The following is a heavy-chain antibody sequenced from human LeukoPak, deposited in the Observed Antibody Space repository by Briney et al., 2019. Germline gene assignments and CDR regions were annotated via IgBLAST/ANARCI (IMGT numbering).Heavy chain of an antibody. J-gene: IGHJ4*02. CDR3: ARDINWNYMDL. CDR1: GFTLTNYG. D-gene: IGHD1-1*01. CDR2: ISHDGGTA. Sequence: PGGPLRLSCTVFGFTLTNYGIHWVRQAPGKGLEWVAVISHDGGTAHYAGSVKGRFTISRDTSKNTLYLQMNTMGPEDTAVYYCARDINWNYMDLWGQGTLVTVSS. V-gene: IGHV3-30-3*01.